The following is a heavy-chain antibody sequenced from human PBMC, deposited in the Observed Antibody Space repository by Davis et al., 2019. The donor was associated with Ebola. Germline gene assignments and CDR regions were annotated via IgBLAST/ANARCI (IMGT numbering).Heavy chain of an antibody. CDR2: IWYDGSNK. Sequence: GGSLRLSCAASGFTFSSYGMHWVRQAPGKGLEWVAVIWYDGSNKYYADSVKGRFTISRDNSKNTLYLQMNSLRAEDTAVYYCARTYYDFWSGYSNDPYYYYYYGMDVWGQGTTVTVSS. J-gene: IGHJ6*02. D-gene: IGHD3-3*01. CDR3: ARTYYDFWSGYSNDPYYYYYYGMDV. V-gene: IGHV3-33*01. CDR1: GFTFSSYG.